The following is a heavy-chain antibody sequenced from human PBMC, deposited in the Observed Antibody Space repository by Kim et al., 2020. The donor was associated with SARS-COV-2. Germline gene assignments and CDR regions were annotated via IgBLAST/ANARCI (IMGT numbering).Heavy chain of an antibody. D-gene: IGHD2-15*01. CDR2: YDPEPGEI. CDR3: ASGYSSVGGDY. Sequence: ASVKVSYKVSGYSLSELSIHWVRQAPGEGLEWMGGYDPEPGEIIFAQKFQGRVTMTEDTSTDIAYMELSSLRSDDTAVYYCASGYSSVGGDYWGQGTLVTVSS. J-gene: IGHJ4*02. V-gene: IGHV1-24*01. CDR1: GYSLSELS.